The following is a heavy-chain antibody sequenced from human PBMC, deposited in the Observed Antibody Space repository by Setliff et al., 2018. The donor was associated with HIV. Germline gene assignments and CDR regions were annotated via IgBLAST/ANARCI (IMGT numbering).Heavy chain of an antibody. Sequence: ASVKVSCKISGFLMTAYGINWVRQAPGQGPEWMGWFTSYNNKADFAPKFQGRVTLTTDTFTSTAYMELRSLRSDYTAVYYSARGGDPPYYFLGMDVWGQGTSVTVSS. CDR3: ARGGDPPYYFLGMDV. J-gene: IGHJ6*02. V-gene: IGHV1-18*01. CDR1: GFLMTAYG. CDR2: FTSYNNKA. D-gene: IGHD2-21*02.